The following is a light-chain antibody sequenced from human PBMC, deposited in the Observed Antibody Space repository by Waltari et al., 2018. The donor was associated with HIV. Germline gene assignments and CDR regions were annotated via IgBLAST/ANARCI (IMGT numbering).Light chain of an antibody. Sequence: QSALTQPPSASGSPGQSVTISCTGTSSDVGGYSYVSWYQQHPGKAPKLMIYEVSKRPSGVPDRFSGSKSGNAASLTVSGLQAEEEADYYCSSYAGSNNVIFGGGTKLTVL. V-gene: IGLV2-8*01. CDR2: EVS. CDR3: SSYAGSNNVI. J-gene: IGLJ2*01. CDR1: SSDVGGYSY.